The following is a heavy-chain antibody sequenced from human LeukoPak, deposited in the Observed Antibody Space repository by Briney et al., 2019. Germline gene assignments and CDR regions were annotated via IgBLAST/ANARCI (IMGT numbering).Heavy chain of an antibody. CDR1: GFTFDDYG. J-gene: IGHJ6*03. CDR3: AKSFCSSTSCYSSAYYYYMDV. V-gene: IGHV3-20*04. D-gene: IGHD2-2*01. Sequence: GGSLRLSCAASGFTFDDYGMSWVRQAPGKGLEWGSGINWNGGSTGYADSVKGRFKISRDNAKNSLYLQMNSLRAEDTALYYCAKSFCSSTSCYSSAYYYYMDVWGKGTTVTVSS. CDR2: INWNGGST.